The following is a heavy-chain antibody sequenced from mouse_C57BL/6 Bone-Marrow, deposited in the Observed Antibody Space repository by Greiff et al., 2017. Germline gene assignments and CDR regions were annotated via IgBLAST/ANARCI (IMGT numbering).Heavy chain of an antibody. CDR2: IYPRDGST. D-gene: IGHD3-2*02. Sequence: VQVVESGPELVKPGASVKLSCKASGYTFTSYDIHWVKQRPGQGLEWIGWIYPRDGSTKYNEKFKGKATLTVDTSSSTAYMELHSLTSEDYAVYFCARWGAQTAQGRDWFAYWGQGTLVTVSA. V-gene: IGHV1-85*01. J-gene: IGHJ3*01. CDR3: ARWGAQTAQGRDWFAY. CDR1: GYTFTSYD.